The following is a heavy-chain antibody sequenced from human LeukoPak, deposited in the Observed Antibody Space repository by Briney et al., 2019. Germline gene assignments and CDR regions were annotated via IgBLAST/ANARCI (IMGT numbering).Heavy chain of an antibody. Sequence: GGSLRLSCAASGFTFGSYSMNWVRQAPGKGLEWVSSISSSSSYIYYADSVKGRFTISRDNAKNSLYLQMNSLRAEDTAVYYCAHNVDMVRGVGQGAFDIWGQGTMVTVSS. D-gene: IGHD3-10*01. V-gene: IGHV3-21*01. J-gene: IGHJ3*02. CDR3: AHNVDMVRGVGQGAFDI. CDR2: ISSSSSYI. CDR1: GFTFGSYS.